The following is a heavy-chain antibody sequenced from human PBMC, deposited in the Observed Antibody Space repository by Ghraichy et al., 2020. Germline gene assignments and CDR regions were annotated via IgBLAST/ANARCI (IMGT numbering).Heavy chain of an antibody. CDR3: TTAGEMATISLFDY. D-gene: IGHD5-24*01. Sequence: GGSLRLSCTASGFTFGDYAMSWFRQAPGKGLEWVGFIRSKAYGGTTEYAASVKGRFTISRDDSKSIAYLQMNSLKTEDTAVYYCTTAGEMATISLFDYWGQGTLVTVSS. J-gene: IGHJ4*02. V-gene: IGHV3-49*03. CDR1: GFTFGDYA. CDR2: IRSKAYGGTT.